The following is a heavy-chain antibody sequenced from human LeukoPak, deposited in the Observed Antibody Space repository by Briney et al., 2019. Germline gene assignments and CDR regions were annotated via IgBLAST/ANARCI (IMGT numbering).Heavy chain of an antibody. J-gene: IGHJ4*02. D-gene: IGHD3-10*01. CDR1: GFSFTTSGVG. CDR3: VHRPVYYGSGSYYFDY. V-gene: IGHV2-5*02. CDR2: IYWDDDR. Sequence: SGPTLVNPTQTLTLTCTFSGFSFTTSGVGVGWIRQLLGKALEWLALIYWDDDRRYSPSLRSRLTITKDTSKNQVVLTMTNMDPVDTATYHCVHRPVYYGSGSYYFDYWGQGTLVTVSS.